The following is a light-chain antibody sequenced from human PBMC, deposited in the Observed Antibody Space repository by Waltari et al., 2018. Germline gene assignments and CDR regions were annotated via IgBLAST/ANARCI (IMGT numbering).Light chain of an antibody. CDR1: HPVGTSY. Sequence: ESVLTQSPGTLSLSPVERAILSCRASHPVGTSYLAWYQQKPGQAPRLLIHDTSSRATGIPDRFSGSGSGTDFTLTISRLEPEDFAVYYCQQYGTTFGQGTKVEIK. J-gene: IGKJ1*01. V-gene: IGKV3-20*01. CDR3: QQYGTT. CDR2: DTS.